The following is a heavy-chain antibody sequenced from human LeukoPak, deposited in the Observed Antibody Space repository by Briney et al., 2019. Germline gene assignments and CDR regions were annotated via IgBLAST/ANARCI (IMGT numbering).Heavy chain of an antibody. CDR1: GGSIRSSYYY. J-gene: IGHJ6*02. V-gene: IGHV4-39*01. Sequence: PSETLSLTCTVSGGSIRSSYYYWGWIRQPPGKGLEWIGSIYDSGSTYYNPSLKSRVTISVDTSKNQFSLKLNSVTAADTAVYYCARGIDRSGSYYISRFGHYYYGMDVWGQGTTVTVSS. CDR3: ARGIDRSGSYYISRFGHYYYGMDV. D-gene: IGHD3-10*01. CDR2: IYDSGST.